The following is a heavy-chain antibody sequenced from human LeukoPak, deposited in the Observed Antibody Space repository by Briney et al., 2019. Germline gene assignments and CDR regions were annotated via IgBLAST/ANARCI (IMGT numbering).Heavy chain of an antibody. CDR2: ISGSGGST. V-gene: IGHV3-23*01. J-gene: IGHJ4*02. D-gene: IGHD3-9*01. Sequence: GGSLRLSCAASGFTFSSYAMSWVRQAPGKGLEWVSAISGSGGSTYYADSVKGRFTISRDNAKNSLYLQMNSLRAEDTAVYYCARGRHYDILPFVWGQGTLVTVSS. CDR1: GFTFSSYA. CDR3: ARGRHYDILPFV.